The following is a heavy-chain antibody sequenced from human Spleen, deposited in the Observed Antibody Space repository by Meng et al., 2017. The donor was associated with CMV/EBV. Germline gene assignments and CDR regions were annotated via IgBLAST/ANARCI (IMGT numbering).Heavy chain of an antibody. CDR1: GFGFRSYW. V-gene: IGHV3-74*01. J-gene: IGHJ4*02. CDR3: VSTFWNGPNFDY. Sequence: CGASGFGFRSYWMHWVRQSPGKGLMWVSGISSDGSETTYADSVKGRFTISRDNGKKRLFLEMNSLGVEDTAIYYCVSTFWNGPNFDYWGQGTLVTVSS. CDR2: ISSDGSET. D-gene: IGHD1-1*01.